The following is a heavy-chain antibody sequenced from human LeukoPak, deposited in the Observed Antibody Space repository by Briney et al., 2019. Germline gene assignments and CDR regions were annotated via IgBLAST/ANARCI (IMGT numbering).Heavy chain of an antibody. CDR2: INPGDSDT. CDR3: ARFLYYYGSGSYSQSYYMDV. J-gene: IGHJ6*03. CDR1: GYSFTSYW. V-gene: IGHV5-51*01. D-gene: IGHD3-10*01. Sequence: GESLKISCKGSGYSFTSYWIGWVRQMPGKGLEWMGIINPGDSDTRYSPSFQGQVTISADKSISTAYLQWSSLKASDTAMYYCARFLYYYGSGSYSQSYYMDVWGKGTTVTISS.